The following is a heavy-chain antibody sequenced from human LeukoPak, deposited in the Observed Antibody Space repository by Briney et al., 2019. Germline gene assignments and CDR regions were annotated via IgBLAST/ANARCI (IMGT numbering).Heavy chain of an antibody. Sequence: SETLSLTCTVSGGSISSYYWSWIRQPPGKGLEWIGYIYYSGSTNYNPSLKSRVTISVDTSKNQFSPKLSSVTAADTAVYYCARGRGSGSYYNYYYYMDVWGKGTTVTVSS. CDR2: IYYSGST. J-gene: IGHJ6*03. V-gene: IGHV4-59*01. D-gene: IGHD1-26*01. CDR1: GGSISSYY. CDR3: ARGRGSGSYYNYYYYMDV.